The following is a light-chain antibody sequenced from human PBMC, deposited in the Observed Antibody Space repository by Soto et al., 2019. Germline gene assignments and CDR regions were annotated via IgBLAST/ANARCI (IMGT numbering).Light chain of an antibody. CDR2: DAS. CDR1: QSFSSY. CDR3: QQYDSSPRT. J-gene: IGKJ5*01. V-gene: IGKV3-11*01. Sequence: EIVLTQSPATLSLSPGERATLSCRASQSFSSYLAWYQQKPGQAPRLLIYDASNRATGIPARFSGGGSGTDFTLTISSLEPEDFAVYYCQQYDSSPRTFGQGTRLEIK.